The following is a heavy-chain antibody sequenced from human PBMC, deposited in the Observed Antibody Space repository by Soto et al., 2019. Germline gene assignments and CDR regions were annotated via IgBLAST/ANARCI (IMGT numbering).Heavy chain of an antibody. D-gene: IGHD3-10*01. V-gene: IGHV3-23*01. J-gene: IGHJ4*02. CDR2: ISGSGDST. CDR3: AKALYGGFTY. Sequence: VRLLESGGGLVQPGGSLRLSCAASGFTFSVYAMSWVRQAPGKGLEWVSGISGSGDSTHYADSVKGRFTVSRDNSKSMLNLQTNSLRAEDTAIYYCAKALYGGFTYWGQGTLVTVSS. CDR1: GFTFSVYA.